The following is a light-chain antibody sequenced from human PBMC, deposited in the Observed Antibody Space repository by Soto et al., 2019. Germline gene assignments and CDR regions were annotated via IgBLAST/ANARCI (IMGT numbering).Light chain of an antibody. CDR3: PTWDDSGYV. V-gene: IGLV1-44*01. J-gene: IGLJ1*01. Sequence: WNQHLPGSAPRLLIYTNDHQPTGVHDRFSGSRPGTSASLALSGRQSEAEADYYCPTWDDSGYVFGTGTKVTVL. CDR2: TND.